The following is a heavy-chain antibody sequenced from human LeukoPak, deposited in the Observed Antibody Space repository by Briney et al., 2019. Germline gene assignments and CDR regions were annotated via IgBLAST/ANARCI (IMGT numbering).Heavy chain of an antibody. V-gene: IGHV4-59*06. J-gene: IGHJ4*02. D-gene: IGHD1-26*01. CDR3: ARAPATLHFDY. Sequence: SETLSLTCTVSGGSISSYYWSWIRQHPGKGLEWIGYIYYSGSTYYNPSLKSRVTISVDTSKNQFSLKLSSVTAADTAVYHCARAPATLHFDYWGQGTLVTVSS. CDR2: IYYSGST. CDR1: GGSISSYY.